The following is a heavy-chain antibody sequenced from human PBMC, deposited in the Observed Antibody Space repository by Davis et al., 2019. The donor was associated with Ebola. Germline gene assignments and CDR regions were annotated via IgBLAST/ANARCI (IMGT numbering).Heavy chain of an antibody. CDR1: GFFFNDST. CDR3: ARDSADYGELDY. J-gene: IGHJ4*02. V-gene: IGHV3-21*01. CDR2: ITCSGLYI. D-gene: IGHD4-17*01. Sequence: GESLKISCAAPGFFFNDSTFHWVRQAPGKGLEWVASITCSGLYIQSPDSMKGRFTISRDNAKDLVYLQMDGLRVEDTATYYCARDSADYGELDYWGQGTLVTVSS.